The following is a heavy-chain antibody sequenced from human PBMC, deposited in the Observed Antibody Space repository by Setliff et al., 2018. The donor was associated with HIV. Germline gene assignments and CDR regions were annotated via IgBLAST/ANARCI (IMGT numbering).Heavy chain of an antibody. CDR3: ARGRDKYGPIDY. Sequence: KPSETLSLTCTVSGGSVSSSYWSWTRQPPGKGLEWIGNIHYSGSTNYNPSLKSRATISVDTSRSQFSLKLSSVTAADTAVYYCARGRDKYGPIDYWGQGTLGTVS. V-gene: IGHV4-59*02. CDR1: GGSVSSSY. J-gene: IGHJ4*02. CDR2: IHYSGST. D-gene: IGHD3-10*01.